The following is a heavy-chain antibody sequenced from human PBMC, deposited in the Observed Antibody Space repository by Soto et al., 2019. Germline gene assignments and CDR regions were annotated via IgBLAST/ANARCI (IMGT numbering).Heavy chain of an antibody. CDR1: GNSFYKTGFP. J-gene: IGHJ6*02. CDR3: ARDHKWDGMDV. V-gene: IGHV4-31*03. Sequence: TLSITCSLSGNSFYKTGFPWSWVRQFPGKGLEWIGYINYSGTTYYNPSLRSRITMSVDTSKNQFSMNLSSVTAADTAVYYCARDHKWDGMDVWGQGTTVT. D-gene: IGHD1-26*01. CDR2: INYSGTT.